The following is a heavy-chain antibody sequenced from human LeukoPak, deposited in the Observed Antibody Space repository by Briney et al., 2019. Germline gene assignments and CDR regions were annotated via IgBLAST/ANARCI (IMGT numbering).Heavy chain of an antibody. CDR3: ARFNSGPVPPFDI. J-gene: IGHJ3*02. CDR1: GFSVSSNY. D-gene: IGHD3-10*02. V-gene: IGHV3-53*01. Sequence: GGSLRLSCAASGFSVSSNYMSWVRQAPGKGLEWVSVIYSGDSTYNADSVKGRFTISRDSSKNTLYLQMNSLRAEDTAVYYCARFNSGPVPPFDIWGQGTMVTVSS. CDR2: IYSGDST.